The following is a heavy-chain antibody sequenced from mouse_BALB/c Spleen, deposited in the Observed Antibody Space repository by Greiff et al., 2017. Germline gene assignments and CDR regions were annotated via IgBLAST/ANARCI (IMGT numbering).Heavy chain of an antibody. J-gene: IGHJ3*01. V-gene: IGHV5-17*02. CDR3: ARSDYGSSYAWFAY. Sequence: DVMLVESGGGLVQPGGSRKLSCAASGFTFSSFGMHWVRQAPEKGLEWVAYISSGSSTIYYADTVKGRFTISRDNPKNTLFLQMTSLRSEDTAMYYCARSDYGSSYAWFAYWGQGTLVTVSA. CDR2: ISSGSSTI. D-gene: IGHD1-1*01. CDR1: GFTFSSFG.